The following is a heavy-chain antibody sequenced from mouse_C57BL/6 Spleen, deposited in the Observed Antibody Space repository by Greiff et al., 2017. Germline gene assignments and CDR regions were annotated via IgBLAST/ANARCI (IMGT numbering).Heavy chain of an antibody. V-gene: IGHV1-64*01. Sequence: VQLVESGAELVKPGASVKLSCKASGYTFTSYWMHWVKQRPGQGLEWIGMIHPTSGSTNYNEKFKSKATLTVDKSSSPAYMQLSSLTSGGSAVDYCARCGGGDYDEGYFEDWGTGTTVTVSS. D-gene: IGHD2-4*01. CDR1: GYTFTSYW. CDR2: IHPTSGST. CDR3: ARCGGGDYDEGYFED. J-gene: IGHJ1*03.